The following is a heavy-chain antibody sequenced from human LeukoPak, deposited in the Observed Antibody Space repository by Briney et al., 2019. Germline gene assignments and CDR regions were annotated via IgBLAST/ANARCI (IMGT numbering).Heavy chain of an antibody. CDR3: ARLGEYCSGGSCYGRYFDY. J-gene: IGHJ4*02. V-gene: IGHV5-51*01. D-gene: IGHD2-15*01. CDR2: IYPGDSDT. CDR1: GYSFTSYW. Sequence: GESLKISCKGSGYSFTSYWIGWVRQMPGKGLEWMGIIYPGDSDTRYSPSFQGQVTISADKSISTAYLQWSSLKASDTAMYYCARLGEYCSGGSCYGRYFDYWGQGTLVTVSS.